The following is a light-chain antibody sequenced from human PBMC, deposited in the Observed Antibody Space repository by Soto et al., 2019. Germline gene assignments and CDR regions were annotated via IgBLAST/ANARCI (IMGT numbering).Light chain of an antibody. CDR3: QQRSDWRFI. J-gene: IGKJ3*01. CDR1: QSVSNF. Sequence: EIVLTQSPATLSLSPGERATLSCRASQSVSNFLAWYQQKPGQGPRLLIYDASHRATGIPARFSGSGSGTDFTLTIRSLEPEDFAVYYCQQRSDWRFIFGPGTKVDIK. V-gene: IGKV3-11*01. CDR2: DAS.